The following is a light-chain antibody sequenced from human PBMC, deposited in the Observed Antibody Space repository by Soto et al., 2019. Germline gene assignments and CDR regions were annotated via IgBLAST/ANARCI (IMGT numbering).Light chain of an antibody. Sequence: DIQMTQSPSTLSASVGDRVTITCGASQSISDYLAWYQQKPGKAPKLLIYAASSLQSGVPSRFSGSGSGTDFTLTISSLQPEVFATYYCQQANSFPWTFGQGTKVDI. V-gene: IGKV1-12*01. J-gene: IGKJ1*01. CDR3: QQANSFPWT. CDR2: AAS. CDR1: QSISDY.